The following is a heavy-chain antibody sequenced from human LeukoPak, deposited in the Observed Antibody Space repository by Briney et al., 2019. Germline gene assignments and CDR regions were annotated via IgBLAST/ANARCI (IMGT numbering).Heavy chain of an antibody. J-gene: IGHJ3*02. CDR1: GGSISSSNW. V-gene: IGHV4-4*02. CDR2: INHSGST. Sequence: SETLSLTCAVSGGSISSSNWWSWVRQPPGKGLEWIGEINHSGSTNYNPSLKSRVTISVDTSKNQFSMKLTSVTAADTAVYYCARYRAFDIWGQGTMVTVSS. CDR3: ARYRAFDI.